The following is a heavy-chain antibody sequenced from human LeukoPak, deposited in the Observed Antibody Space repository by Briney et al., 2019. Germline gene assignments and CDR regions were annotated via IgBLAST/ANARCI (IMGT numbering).Heavy chain of an antibody. CDR3: ARDVLVATITEEGYYFDY. CDR1: GDSVSSNSAA. V-gene: IGHV6-1*01. J-gene: IGHJ4*02. D-gene: IGHD5-12*01. Sequence: SQTLSLTCAISGDSVSSNSAAWNWIRQSPSRGLEWLGRTYYRSKWYNDYAVSVKSRITINPDTSKNQFSLQLNSVTPEDTAVYYCARDVLVATITEEGYYFDYWGQGTLVTVSS. CDR2: TYYRSKWYN.